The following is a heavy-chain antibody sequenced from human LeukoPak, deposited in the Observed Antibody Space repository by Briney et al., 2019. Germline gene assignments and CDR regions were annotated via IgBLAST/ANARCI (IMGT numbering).Heavy chain of an antibody. CDR2: IYSGGST. V-gene: IGHV3-53*01. J-gene: IGHJ5*02. D-gene: IGHD4-17*01. CDR3: ARDLEWTTVTSA. Sequence: GGSLRLSCAASGFIVSSNYMSWVRQAPGKGLEWVSVIYSGGSTFYADSVKGRFNISRDNSKNTLYLQMNSLRAEDTAVYYCARDLEWTTVTSAWGQRTLVTVSS. CDR1: GFIVSSNY.